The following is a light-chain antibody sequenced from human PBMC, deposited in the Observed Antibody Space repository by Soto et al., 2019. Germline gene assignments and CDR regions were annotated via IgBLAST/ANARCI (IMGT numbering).Light chain of an antibody. Sequence: QSVLTQPPSVSGAPGQRVTISCTGSSSNIGAGYDVHWYQQLPGTAPKLLIYGNSNRPSGVPDRFSGSKSGTSASLAITGLRAADEADYSAPSYATSLGGSMVFGGGTNLTVL. J-gene: IGLJ2*01. V-gene: IGLV1-40*01. CDR3: PSYATSLGGSMV. CDR1: SSNIGAGYD. CDR2: GNS.